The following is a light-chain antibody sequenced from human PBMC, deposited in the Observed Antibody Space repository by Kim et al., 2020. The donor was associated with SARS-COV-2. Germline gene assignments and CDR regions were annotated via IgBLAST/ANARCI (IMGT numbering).Light chain of an antibody. V-gene: IGKV3-20*01. CDR3: QYYGRSAT. Sequence: LSPRVRASLSCRASQSVNTVSLHWYQQKPGQAPTLLIYGASSRATDIPDRFNGSGSGTDFTLTISRLEPEDCAVYYCQYYGRSATFGQGTKLEI. CDR2: GAS. CDR1: QSVNTVS. J-gene: IGKJ2*01.